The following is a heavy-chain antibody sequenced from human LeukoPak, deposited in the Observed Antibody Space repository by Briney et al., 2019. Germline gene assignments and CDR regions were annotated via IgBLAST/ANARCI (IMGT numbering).Heavy chain of an antibody. Sequence: GGSLRLSCAASGFTFSSYWMHWVRQAPGKGLEWVAVIWYDGSNKYYADSVKGRFTISRDNSKNTLYLQMNSLRAEDTAVYYCARDQPDYYDSSGSPDYWGQGTLVTVSS. CDR3: ARDQPDYYDSSGSPDY. D-gene: IGHD3-22*01. J-gene: IGHJ4*02. CDR1: GFTFSSYW. V-gene: IGHV3-33*08. CDR2: IWYDGSNK.